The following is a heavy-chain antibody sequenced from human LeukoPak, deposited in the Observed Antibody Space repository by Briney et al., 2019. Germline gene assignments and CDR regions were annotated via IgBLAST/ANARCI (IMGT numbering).Heavy chain of an antibody. D-gene: IGHD2-2*01. CDR2: ISSSGSTI. Sequence: PGGSLRLSCAASGFTFSSYEMNWVRQAPGKGLEWVSYISSSGSTIYYADSVKGRFTISRDNAKNSLYLQMNSLRAEDTAVYYCARLYCSSTSCREAYYYYYMDVWGKGTTVTVSS. CDR3: ARLYCSSTSCREAYYYYYMDV. CDR1: GFTFSSYE. V-gene: IGHV3-48*03. J-gene: IGHJ6*03.